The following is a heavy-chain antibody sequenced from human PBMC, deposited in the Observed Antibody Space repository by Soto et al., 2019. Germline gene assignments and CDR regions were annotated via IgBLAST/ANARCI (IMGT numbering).Heavy chain of an antibody. CDR2: IDPGDSDT. J-gene: IGHJ4*02. CDR3: AKERLHHFDN. CDR1: GYSFTTYW. Sequence: GESLKISCKASGYSFTTYWIAWVRQMPGKGLEWMGVIDPGDSDTRYSPSFQGQVIISADKSTNTAYLQWRSLKASDTAMYFCAKERLHHFDNWGQGSLVTVSS. V-gene: IGHV5-51*01.